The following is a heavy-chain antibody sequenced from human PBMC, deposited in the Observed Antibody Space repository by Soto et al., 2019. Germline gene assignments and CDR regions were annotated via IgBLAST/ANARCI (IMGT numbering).Heavy chain of an antibody. Sequence: ASVKVSCKASGYTFTGYYMHWVRQAPGQGLEWMGWINPNSGGTNYAQKFQGRVTMTRDTSISTAYMELSRLRSDDTAVYYCAREEYRRLWYAYYYYYGMAVWGKGNTVTVSS. CDR1: GYTFTGYY. CDR2: INPNSGGT. CDR3: AREEYRRLWYAYYYYYGMAV. J-gene: IGHJ6*04. D-gene: IGHD6-13*01. V-gene: IGHV1-2*02.